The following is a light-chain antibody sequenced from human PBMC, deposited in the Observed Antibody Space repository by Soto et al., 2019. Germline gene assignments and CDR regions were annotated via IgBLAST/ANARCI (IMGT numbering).Light chain of an antibody. Sequence: DIVLTQSPATLSLSPGETATLSCRASQSVSGYIGWYQQKPGQAPRLLIYADSNRATGIPARFSGSGSGTDFTLTISSLEPEDFSVYYCQQRYNWPITFGQGTRLEMK. CDR3: QQRYNWPIT. CDR1: QSVSGY. V-gene: IGKV3-11*01. J-gene: IGKJ5*01. CDR2: ADS.